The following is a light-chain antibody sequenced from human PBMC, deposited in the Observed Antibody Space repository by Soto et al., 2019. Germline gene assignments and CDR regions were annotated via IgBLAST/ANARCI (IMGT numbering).Light chain of an antibody. CDR3: SSYTSSTNYV. V-gene: IGLV2-14*01. CDR2: EVS. J-gene: IGLJ1*01. CDR1: SIDIAPYNY. Sequence: QSVLTQPASVSGSPGQSPTISCTGTSIDIAPYNYVSWYQQHPGKAPKLIIYEVSYRPSGISNRFSGSKSGNTASLTISGLQAEDEADYYCSSYTSSTNYVFGTGTKVT.